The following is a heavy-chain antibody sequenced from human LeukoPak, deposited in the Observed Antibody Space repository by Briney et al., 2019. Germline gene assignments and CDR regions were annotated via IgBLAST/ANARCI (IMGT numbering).Heavy chain of an antibody. Sequence: GGSLRLSCIASGFTLSSYEMSWIRQAPGKGLEWVSVIYSGGNTYYADSVKGRFTFSRDNSKNTLYLQMNSLRAEDTAVYYCARGGGYGGSPRRPFDYWGQGTLVTVSS. CDR1: GFTLSSYE. J-gene: IGHJ4*02. V-gene: IGHV3-66*01. CDR3: ARGGGYGGSPRRPFDY. CDR2: IYSGGNT. D-gene: IGHD5-12*01.